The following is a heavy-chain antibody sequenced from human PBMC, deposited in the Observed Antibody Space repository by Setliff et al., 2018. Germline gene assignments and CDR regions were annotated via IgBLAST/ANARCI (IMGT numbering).Heavy chain of an antibody. D-gene: IGHD2-15*01. CDR3: ASSSGGNYEAYFDY. CDR1: GFTFRNYG. CDR2: IRYDGTIT. J-gene: IGHJ4*02. V-gene: IGHV3-30*02. Sequence: GGSLRLSCAASGFTFRNYGTHWVRQAPGKGLEWVAFIRYDGTITHYVDSVKGRFSISRDNSQNTLYLQMNSLSPEDTALYYCASSSGGNYEAYFDYWGQGTLVTVSS.